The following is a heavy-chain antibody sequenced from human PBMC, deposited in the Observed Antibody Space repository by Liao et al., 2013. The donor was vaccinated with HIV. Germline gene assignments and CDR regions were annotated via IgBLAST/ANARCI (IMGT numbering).Heavy chain of an antibody. CDR3: ARGYGDYEYYFDY. J-gene: IGHJ4*02. Sequence: QVQLQQWGAGLLKPSETLSLTCAVYGGSFSGYYWSWIRQPPGKGLEWIGEINHSGSTNYNPSLKSRVTISVDTSKNQFSLKLSSVTAADTAVYYCARGYGDYEYYFDYWGQGTLVTVSS. CDR1: GGSFSGYY. V-gene: IGHV4-34*01. CDR2: INHSGST. D-gene: IGHD4-17*01.